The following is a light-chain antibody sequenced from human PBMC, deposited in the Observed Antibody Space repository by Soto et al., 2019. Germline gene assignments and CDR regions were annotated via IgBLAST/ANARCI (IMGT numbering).Light chain of an antibody. J-gene: IGLJ1*01. Sequence: QSALTQPASLSGSPGQSSTIACTGTSSDIGAYDYVSWFQQHPGKAPKLMISEVNNRPSGFSNRFSGSKSGNTAYLTISGLQVEDEAEYFCFSFTTTRTHVFGTGTKVTVL. V-gene: IGLV2-14*01. CDR3: FSFTTTRTHV. CDR2: EVN. CDR1: SSDIGAYDY.